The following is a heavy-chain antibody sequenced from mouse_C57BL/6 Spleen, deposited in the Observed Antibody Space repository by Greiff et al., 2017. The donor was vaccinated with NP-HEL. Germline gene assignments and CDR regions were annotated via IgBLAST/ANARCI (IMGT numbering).Heavy chain of an antibody. CDR3: ASYYDYDFAY. J-gene: IGHJ3*01. CDR2: IYPGDGDT. CDR1: GYAFSSYW. Sequence: VKLVESGAELVKPGASVKISCKASGYAFSSYWMNWVKQRPGKGLEWIGQIYPGDGDTNYNGKFKGKATLTADKSSSTAYMQLSSLTSEDSAVYFCASYYDYDFAYWGQGTLVTVSA. D-gene: IGHD2-4*01. V-gene: IGHV1-80*01.